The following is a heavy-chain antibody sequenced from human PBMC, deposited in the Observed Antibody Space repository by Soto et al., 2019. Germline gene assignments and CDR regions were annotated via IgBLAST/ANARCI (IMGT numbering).Heavy chain of an antibody. V-gene: IGHV1-2*04. CDR3: ARARILIAARPGPFYYGMDV. J-gene: IGHJ6*02. CDR2: INPNSGGT. Sequence: ASVKVSCKASGYTFTGYYMHWVRQAPGQGLEWMGWINPNSGGTNYAQKFQGWVTMTRDTSISTAYMELSRLRSDDTAVYYCARARILIAARPGPFYYGMDVWGQGTTVTVSS. CDR1: GYTFTGYY. D-gene: IGHD6-6*01.